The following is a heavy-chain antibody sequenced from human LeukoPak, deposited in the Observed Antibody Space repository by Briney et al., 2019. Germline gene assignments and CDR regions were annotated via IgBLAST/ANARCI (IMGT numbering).Heavy chain of an antibody. Sequence: GGSLRLSCAASGFTFSSYSMNWVRQAPGKGLEWVSSISSSSSYIYYADSVKGRFTISRDNAKNSLYLQMNSLRAEDTAVYYCARDLGYYGSGTEGIWFDPWGQGTLVTVSS. J-gene: IGHJ5*02. CDR2: ISSSSSYI. V-gene: IGHV3-21*01. CDR1: GFTFSSYS. CDR3: ARDLGYYGSGTEGIWFDP. D-gene: IGHD3-10*01.